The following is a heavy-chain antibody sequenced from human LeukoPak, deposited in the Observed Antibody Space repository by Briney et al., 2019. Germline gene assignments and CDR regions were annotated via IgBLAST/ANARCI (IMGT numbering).Heavy chain of an antibody. Sequence: PGGSLTLSCAASGLSFSSFAMSWVRQAPARGLEWLSSMKGIGGTFYADSVRGRFTLSRDDSRNTVYLQLNNLRVEDTAVYYCARASWVSSADAVWWGQGTVVTVSS. CDR2: MKGIGGT. V-gene: IGHV3-23*01. CDR3: ARASWVSSADAVW. J-gene: IGHJ4*02. CDR1: GLSFSSFA. D-gene: IGHD3-16*01.